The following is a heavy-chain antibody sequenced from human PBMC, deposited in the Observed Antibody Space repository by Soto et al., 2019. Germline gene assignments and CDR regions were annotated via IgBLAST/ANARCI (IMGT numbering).Heavy chain of an antibody. Sequence: SETLSLTCTVSGGSISSGGYYWSWIRQHPGKGLEWIGYIYYSGSTYYNPSLKSRVTISVDTSKNQFSLKLSSVTAADTAVYYCARVVVFSGSYQPPYFDYWGQGTLVTVSS. J-gene: IGHJ4*02. CDR3: ARVVVFSGSYQPPYFDY. V-gene: IGHV4-31*03. CDR1: GGSISSGGYY. D-gene: IGHD1-26*01. CDR2: IYYSGST.